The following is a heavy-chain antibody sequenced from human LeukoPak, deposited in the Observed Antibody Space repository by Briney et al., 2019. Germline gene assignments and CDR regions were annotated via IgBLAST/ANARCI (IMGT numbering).Heavy chain of an antibody. CDR1: GYTFTSYA. Sequence: ASVNVSCKASGYTFTSYAMNWVRQAPGQGLEWMGWINTNTGNPTSAQGFTGRFVFSLDTSVSTAYLQISSLKAEDTAVYYCARGSYYYGSGDTNWFDPWGQGTLVTVSS. CDR3: ARGSYYYGSGDTNWFDP. D-gene: IGHD3-10*01. CDR2: INTNTGNP. V-gene: IGHV7-4-1*02. J-gene: IGHJ5*02.